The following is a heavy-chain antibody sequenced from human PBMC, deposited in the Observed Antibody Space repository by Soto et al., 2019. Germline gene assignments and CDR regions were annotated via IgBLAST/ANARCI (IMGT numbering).Heavy chain of an antibody. D-gene: IGHD4-17*01. CDR2: INAYSGNT. CDR1: GYSFTSYG. CDR3: ARDYGDFGLDY. J-gene: IGHJ4*02. V-gene: IGHV1-18*01. Sequence: QVQLVQSGAEVKKPGASVKVSCKASGYSFTSYGISWVRQAPGQGLEWMGRINAYSGNTNFAQKLQGRVTMTTDTSKSTAFMELRRLRSDDTGVYYCARDYGDFGLDYWGQGTLVTVSS.